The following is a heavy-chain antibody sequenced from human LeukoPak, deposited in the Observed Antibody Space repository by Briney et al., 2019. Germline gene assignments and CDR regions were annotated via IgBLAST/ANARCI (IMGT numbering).Heavy chain of an antibody. J-gene: IGHJ4*02. Sequence: GGSLRLSCAASGFTVSSNYMSWVRQAPGKGLEWVSVIYSGGSTYYADSVKGRFTISRDNSKNTLYLQMNSLRAEDTAVYYCAREAYDYVWGSYRYTHYWGQGTLVTASS. CDR2: IYSGGST. D-gene: IGHD3-16*02. V-gene: IGHV3-53*01. CDR1: GFTVSSNY. CDR3: AREAYDYVWGSYRYTHY.